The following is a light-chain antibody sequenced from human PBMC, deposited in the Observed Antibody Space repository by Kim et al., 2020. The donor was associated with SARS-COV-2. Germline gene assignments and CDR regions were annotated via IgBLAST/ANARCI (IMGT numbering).Light chain of an antibody. J-gene: IGKJ1*01. CDR1: QSVTSNY. CDR2: GAS. Sequence: SPGESATLSCRASQSVTSNYLAWYQQRPGQAPRLLIYGASTRATGIPDRFSGSGSGTDFTLTINSLEPEDFAVFSCQQYDSSPWTFGQGTKVDIK. V-gene: IGKV3-20*01. CDR3: QQYDSSPWT.